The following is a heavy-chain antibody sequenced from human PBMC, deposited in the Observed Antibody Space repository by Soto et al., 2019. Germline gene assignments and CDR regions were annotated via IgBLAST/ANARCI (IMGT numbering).Heavy chain of an antibody. CDR1: GGSISSSSYY. CDR3: ARVLPSARRDY. J-gene: IGHJ4*02. CDR2: IYYSGST. V-gene: IGHV4-39*01. D-gene: IGHD3-3*01. Sequence: LETLSLTCTVSGGSISSSSYYWGWIRQPPGKGLEWIGSIYYSGSTYYNPSLKSRVTISVDTSKNQFSLKLSSVTAADTAVYYCARVLPSARRDYWGQGTLVTVSS.